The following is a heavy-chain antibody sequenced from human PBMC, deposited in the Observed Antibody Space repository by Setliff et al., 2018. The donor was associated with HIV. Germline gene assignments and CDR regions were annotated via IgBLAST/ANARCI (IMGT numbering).Heavy chain of an antibody. CDR2: IYYSGST. V-gene: IGHV4-59*01. Sequence: SETLSLTCTVSGGSISSYYWSWIRQPPGKGLEWIGYIYYSGSTNYNPSLKSRVTISVDTSKNQFSLKLSSVTAADTAVYYCARGRSSGRGYYYYYYMDVWGKGTTVT. J-gene: IGHJ6*03. CDR3: ARGRSSGRGYYYYYYMDV. D-gene: IGHD6-19*01. CDR1: GGSISSYY.